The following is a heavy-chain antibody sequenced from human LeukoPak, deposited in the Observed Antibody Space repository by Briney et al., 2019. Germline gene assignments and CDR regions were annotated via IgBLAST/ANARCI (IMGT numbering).Heavy chain of an antibody. D-gene: IGHD3-3*01. J-gene: IGHJ5*02. Sequence: PSETLSLTCAVYGGSFSGYYWSWIRQPPGKGLEWIGEINHSGSTNYNPSLKSRVTISVDTSKNQFSLKLSSVTAADTAVYYCARSPSITIFGVVMYTWFDPWGQGTPVSVSS. CDR3: ARSPSITIFGVVMYTWFDP. V-gene: IGHV4-34*01. CDR2: INHSGST. CDR1: GGSFSGYY.